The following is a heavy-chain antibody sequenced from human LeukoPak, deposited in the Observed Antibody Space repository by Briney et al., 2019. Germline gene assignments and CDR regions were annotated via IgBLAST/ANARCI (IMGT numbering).Heavy chain of an antibody. J-gene: IGHJ4*02. D-gene: IGHD1/OR15-1a*01. CDR3: ARDRHWTNDWVFDY. CDR2: IYYRGST. CDR1: GGSISPYY. V-gene: IGHV4-59*01. Sequence: PSGTLSLTCAVSGGSISPYYWSWIRQSPGKGLEWIGYIYYRGSTDYNPSLKSRVTISVDTSKNQFSLKLSSVTAADTAVYYCARDRHWTNDWVFDYWGQGTLVTVSS.